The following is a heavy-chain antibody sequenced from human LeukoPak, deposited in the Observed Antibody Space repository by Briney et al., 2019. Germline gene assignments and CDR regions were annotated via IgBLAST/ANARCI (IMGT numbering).Heavy chain of an antibody. CDR2: IYYSGST. CDR3: ALSRDGYNSHFDY. V-gene: IGHV4-59*01. D-gene: IGHD5-24*01. CDR1: GGSISSYY. Sequence: PSETLSLTCTVSGGSISSYYWSWIRQPPGKGLEWIGYIYYSGSTNYNPSLKSRVTISVDTSKNQFSLKLSSVTAADTAVYYCALSRDGYNSHFDYWGQGTLVTVSS. J-gene: IGHJ4*02.